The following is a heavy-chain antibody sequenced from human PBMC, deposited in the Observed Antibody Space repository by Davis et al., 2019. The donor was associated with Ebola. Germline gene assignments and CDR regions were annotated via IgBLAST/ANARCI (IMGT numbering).Heavy chain of an antibody. J-gene: IGHJ2*01. CDR1: GYTFTSYG. CDR2: MNPNSGNT. V-gene: IGHV1-8*02. Sequence: AASVKVSCKASGYTFTSYGISWVRQAPGQGLEWMGWMNPNSGNTGYAQKFQGRVTMTRNTSISTAYMELSSLRSEDTAVYYCARGHGSGWFNWYFDLWGRGTLVTVSS. D-gene: IGHD6-19*01. CDR3: ARGHGSGWFNWYFDL.